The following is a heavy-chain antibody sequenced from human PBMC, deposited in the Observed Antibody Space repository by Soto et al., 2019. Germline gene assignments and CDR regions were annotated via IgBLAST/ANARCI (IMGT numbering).Heavy chain of an antibody. J-gene: IGHJ6*02. D-gene: IGHD2-15*01. Sequence: QVQLQESGPGLVKPSETLSLTCTVSGGSIRNFYWSWIRQPAGKGLEWIGRIYSSGSTDYNASLKSRVSMSVDGSNNQFFLRLTSVAAEDTAVYYCVRDCSGGGCYSDYGMDIWGQGPKVTVSS. V-gene: IGHV4-4*07. CDR2: IYSSGST. CDR1: GGSIRNFY. CDR3: VRDCSGGGCYSDYGMDI.